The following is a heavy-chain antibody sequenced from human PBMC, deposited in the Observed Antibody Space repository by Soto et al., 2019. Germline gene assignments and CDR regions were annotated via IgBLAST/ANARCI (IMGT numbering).Heavy chain of an antibody. V-gene: IGHV4-31*03. CDR1: GGSINSGGYC. J-gene: IGHJ4*02. CDR3: SRGILV. CDR2: ISYGGST. Sequence: QVQLQESGPGLVKPSQTLSLTCTVSGGSINSGGYCWSWIRQHPGKGLDWIGCISYGGSTSYNPSLKSRVTITVDTSKHQFSLKLTSVTAADTAVYYCSRGILVWGQGALITVSS. D-gene: IGHD5-18*01.